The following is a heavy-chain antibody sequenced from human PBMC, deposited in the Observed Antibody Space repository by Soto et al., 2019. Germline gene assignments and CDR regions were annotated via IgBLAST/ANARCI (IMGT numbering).Heavy chain of an antibody. CDR2: ISSSSST. D-gene: IGHD4-17*01. J-gene: IGHJ3*01. V-gene: IGHV3-21*05. Sequence: GGSPRLSCASSGFTFSSYSMNWVRQAPGKGLEWVSYISSSSSTTYADSVKGRFTISRDNAKNTLYLQMNSLRAEDTAVYYCARGDNGGFDLWGQGTTVTVSS. CDR3: ARGDNGGFDL. CDR1: GFTFSSYS.